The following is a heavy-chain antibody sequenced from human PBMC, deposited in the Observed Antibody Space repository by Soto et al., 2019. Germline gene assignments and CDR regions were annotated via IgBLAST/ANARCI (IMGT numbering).Heavy chain of an antibody. Sequence: GGSLRLSCAASGFTFSNAWMNWVRQAPGKGLEWVGRIKSKTDGGTTDYAAPVKGRFTISRDDSKNTLYLQMNSLKTEDTAVYYCTTDFLENVDTAMHGINYYYYYGMDVWGQGTTVTVSS. D-gene: IGHD5-18*01. CDR3: TTDFLENVDTAMHGINYYYYYGMDV. CDR2: IKSKTDGGTT. CDR1: GFTFSNAW. V-gene: IGHV3-15*07. J-gene: IGHJ6*02.